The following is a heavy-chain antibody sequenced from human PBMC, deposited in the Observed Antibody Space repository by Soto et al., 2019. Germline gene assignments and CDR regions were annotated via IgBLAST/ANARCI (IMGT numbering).Heavy chain of an antibody. Sequence: QVQLQESGPGLVKPSQTLSLICNVSGGSISTGDYFWSWIRQPPGKGLEWIGFIFYSGSTYYNPSLKSRVSRSVDTSKNHCSLKLSSVTAADTAVYYCARDLAYCAAGSCYRKWGSLGQGTMVTVSS. CDR1: GGSISTGDYF. D-gene: IGHD2-15*01. J-gene: IGHJ5*02. CDR3: ARDLAYCAAGSCYRKWGS. V-gene: IGHV4-30-4*01. CDR2: IFYSGST.